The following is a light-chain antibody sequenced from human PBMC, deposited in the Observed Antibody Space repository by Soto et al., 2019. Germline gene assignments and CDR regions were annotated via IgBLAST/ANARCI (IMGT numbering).Light chain of an antibody. J-gene: IGKJ2*01. CDR1: QGIGNG. CDR2: AAY. CDR3: LQHNSYPYT. V-gene: IGKV1-17*01. Sequence: DIQMTQSPSSLSASVGDRVIITCRASQGIGNGLAWFQKKTGEAPKHLIYAAYILQSGVPSRFSGRRSGTEFTLTINSLQPEDFATYYCLQHNSYPYTFGQGTELEI.